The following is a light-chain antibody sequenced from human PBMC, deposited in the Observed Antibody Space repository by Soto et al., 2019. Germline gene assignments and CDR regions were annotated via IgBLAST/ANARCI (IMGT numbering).Light chain of an antibody. CDR2: ETS. Sequence: EVVLTQSPGALSLSPGERATLSCRASHSVDSSYFAWYQQRPGQAPRLLIYETSSRATGIPDRFSGSGSGTDFTLTVSRLEPEDFEVYFCQQYGSYPLTFGGGIKVEIK. J-gene: IGKJ4*01. CDR3: QQYGSYPLT. CDR1: HSVDSSY. V-gene: IGKV3-20*01.